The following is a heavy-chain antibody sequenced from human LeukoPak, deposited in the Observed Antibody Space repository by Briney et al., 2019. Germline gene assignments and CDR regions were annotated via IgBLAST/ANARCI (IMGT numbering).Heavy chain of an antibody. CDR1: GFTFSSYE. CDR2: IKQDGSEK. Sequence: GGSLRLSCAASGFTFSSYEMNWVRQAPGKGLQWVASIKQDGSEKHYVDSVRGRFTISRDNAENSLYLQMNSLRAEDTAVYYCARLLGMVTTYDIWGQGTMVTVSS. J-gene: IGHJ3*02. D-gene: IGHD5-24*01. CDR3: ARLLGMVTTYDI. V-gene: IGHV3-7*04.